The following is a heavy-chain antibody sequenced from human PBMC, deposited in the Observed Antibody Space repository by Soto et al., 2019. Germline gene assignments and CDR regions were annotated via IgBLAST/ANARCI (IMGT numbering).Heavy chain of an antibody. CDR1: GGSISSYY. D-gene: IGHD3-3*01. V-gene: IGHV4-59*01. J-gene: IGHJ4*02. CDR3: ARGEIGYYFDY. Sequence: SETLSLTCTVSGGSISSYYWSWIRQPPGKGLEWIGYIYYSGSTNYNPSLKSRVTISVDTSKNQFSLKLSSVTAADTAVYYCARGEIGYYFDYWGQGTLVTVSS. CDR2: IYYSGST.